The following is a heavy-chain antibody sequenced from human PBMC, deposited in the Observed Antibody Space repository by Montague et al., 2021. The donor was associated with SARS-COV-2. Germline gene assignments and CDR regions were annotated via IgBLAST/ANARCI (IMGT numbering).Heavy chain of an antibody. V-gene: IGHV3-20*04. CDR3: SRGYNYGPFNL. CDR2: INRNGDTT. CDR1: GFTFDDYG. J-gene: IGHJ4*02. D-gene: IGHD5-18*01. Sequence: CAASGFTFDDYGMSWVRQAPGKGLEWVSGINRNGDTTDYGDSVKGRFIISRDNVKNSLYLQMNSLRAEDTALYYCSRGYNYGPFNLWGQGTLVTVTS.